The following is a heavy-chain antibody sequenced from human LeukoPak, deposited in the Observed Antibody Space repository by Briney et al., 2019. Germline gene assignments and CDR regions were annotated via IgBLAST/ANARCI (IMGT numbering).Heavy chain of an antibody. J-gene: IGHJ6*03. Sequence: SETLSLTCTVSGGSISSYYWSWIRQPPGKGLEWIGYIYTSGSTDYNPSLKSRVTISVDTSKNQFSLKLSSVTAADTAVYYCARHEGKKMDTAVGPYYYYYMDVWGKGTTVTVSS. CDR3: ARHEGKKMDTAVGPYYYYYMDV. D-gene: IGHD5-18*01. V-gene: IGHV4-4*09. CDR1: GGSISSYY. CDR2: IYTSGST.